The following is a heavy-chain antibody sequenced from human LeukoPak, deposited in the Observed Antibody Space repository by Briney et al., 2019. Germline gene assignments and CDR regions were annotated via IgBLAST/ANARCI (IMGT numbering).Heavy chain of an antibody. CDR1: GFTFSSYA. D-gene: IGHD3-16*02. V-gene: IGHV3-30*04. Sequence: GGSLRLSCAASGFTFSSYAMHWVRQAPGKGLEWVAVISYDGSNKYYADSVKGRFTISRDNAKNSLYLQMNSLRAEDTAVYYCARDMRDYVWGSYRSYYYYYMDVWGKGTTVTVSS. CDR3: ARDMRDYVWGSYRSYYYYYMDV. CDR2: ISYDGSNK. J-gene: IGHJ6*03.